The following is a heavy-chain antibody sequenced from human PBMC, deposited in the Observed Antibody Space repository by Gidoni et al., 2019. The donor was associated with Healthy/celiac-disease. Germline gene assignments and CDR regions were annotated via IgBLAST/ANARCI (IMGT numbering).Heavy chain of an antibody. Sequence: QVQLVESGGGVVQPGRSLRLSCAASGFTFSSYAMHWVRQAPGKGLEWVAVISYDGSNKYYADSVKGRFTISRDNSKNTLYLQMNSLRAEDTAVYYCASGRYSGSGSYYIDYWGQGTLVTVSS. CDR1: GFTFSSYA. D-gene: IGHD3-10*01. V-gene: IGHV3-30-3*01. CDR2: ISYDGSNK. J-gene: IGHJ4*02. CDR3: ASGRYSGSGSYYIDY.